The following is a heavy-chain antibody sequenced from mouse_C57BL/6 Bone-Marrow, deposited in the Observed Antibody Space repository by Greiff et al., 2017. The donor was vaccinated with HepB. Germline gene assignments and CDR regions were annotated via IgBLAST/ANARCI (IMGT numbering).Heavy chain of an antibody. D-gene: IGHD1-1*01. CDR2: INPSSGYT. J-gene: IGHJ4*01. V-gene: IGHV1-4*01. CDR1: GYTFTSYT. CDR3: VTTVVADYYAMDY. Sequence: QVQLQQSGAELARPGASVKMSCKASGYTFTSYTMHWVKQRPGQCLEWIGYINPSSGYTKYNQKFKDKATLTADKSSSTAYMQLSSLTSEDSAVYYCVTTVVADYYAMDYWGQGTSVTVSS.